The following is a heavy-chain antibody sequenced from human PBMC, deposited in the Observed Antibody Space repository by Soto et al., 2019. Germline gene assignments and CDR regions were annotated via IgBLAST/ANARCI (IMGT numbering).Heavy chain of an antibody. D-gene: IGHD5-12*01. Sequence: GGSLRLSCSVSGFRFSDYWMHWVRQAPGKGLVWVARISDDAISTSYAPFVKGRFTISRDNIKNMLYLQLNSLTADDAAFYYCAREVPISGYGLFDYWGQGTLVTVS. J-gene: IGHJ4*02. CDR2: ISDDAIST. V-gene: IGHV3-74*01. CDR3: AREVPISGYGLFDY. CDR1: GFRFSDYW.